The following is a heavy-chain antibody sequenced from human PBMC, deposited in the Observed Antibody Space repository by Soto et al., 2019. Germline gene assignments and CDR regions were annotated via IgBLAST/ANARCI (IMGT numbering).Heavy chain of an antibody. J-gene: IGHJ5*02. CDR1: GYTLTIYA. CDR2: INAGNGNT. Sequence: ASVKVSCKASGYTLTIYAMHWVRQAPGQRLEWMGWINAGNGNTKYSQKFQGRVTITRDTSASTAYMELSSLRSEDTAVYYCARHIYCSSTSCYRGWDWFDPWGQGTLVTVS. CDR3: ARHIYCSSTSCYRGWDWFDP. V-gene: IGHV1-3*01. D-gene: IGHD2-2*02.